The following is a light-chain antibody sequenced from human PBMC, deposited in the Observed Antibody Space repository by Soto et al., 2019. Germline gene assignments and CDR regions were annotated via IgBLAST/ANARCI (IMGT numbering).Light chain of an antibody. CDR1: QSISSY. V-gene: IGKV1-39*01. CDR2: AAS. Sequence: DIQMTQSTSSLSASVGDRVTITCRASQSISSYLNWYQQNPGKAPKLLIYAASSLQSGVPSRFSGSGSGTDFTLTISSMQPEYFATYYCQQSYSTPRTFGQGTKVEIK. CDR3: QQSYSTPRT. J-gene: IGKJ1*01.